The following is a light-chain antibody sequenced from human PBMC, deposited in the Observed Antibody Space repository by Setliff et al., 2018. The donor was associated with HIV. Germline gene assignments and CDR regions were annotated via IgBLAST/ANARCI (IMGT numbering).Light chain of an antibody. CDR3: SSYAGSSFYV. J-gene: IGLJ1*01. Sequence: SALTQPPSVSGSPGQSVTISCTGTSSDVGGYNFVSWYQHHPGNAPKLMIYDVSKRPSGVPDRFSGSKSGNTASLTVSGLQAEDEADYYCSSYAGSSFYVFGTGTKVTVL. V-gene: IGLV2-8*01. CDR1: SSDVGGYNF. CDR2: DVS.